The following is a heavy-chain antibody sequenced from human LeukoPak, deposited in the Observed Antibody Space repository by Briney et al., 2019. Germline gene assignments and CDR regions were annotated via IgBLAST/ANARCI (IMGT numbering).Heavy chain of an antibody. D-gene: IGHD1-26*01. V-gene: IGHV3-23*01. J-gene: IGHJ4*02. CDR2: ISGSGGSP. CDR3: AKDLGSYSVFDY. Sequence: GGSLRLSCAASGFTFSSYAMSWVRQAPGKGLEWVSGISGSGGSPYYADSVRGRFTISRDNSKNTLYLQMNSLRAEDTAVYYRAKDLGSYSVFDYWGQGTLVTVSS. CDR1: GFTFSSYA.